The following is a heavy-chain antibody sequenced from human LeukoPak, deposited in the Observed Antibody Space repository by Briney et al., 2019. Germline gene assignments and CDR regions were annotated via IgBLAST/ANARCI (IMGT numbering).Heavy chain of an antibody. CDR3: AKSIVVVAANTPLSYGMDV. J-gene: IGHJ6*02. CDR1: GFTFSSYG. V-gene: IGHV3-30*18. CDR2: ISYDGSNK. D-gene: IGHD2-15*01. Sequence: GGSLRLSCAASGFTFSSYGMHWVRQAPGKGLEWVAVISYDGSNKYYADSVKGRFTISRDNSKNTLYLQMNSLRAEDTAVYYCAKSIVVVAANTPLSYGMDVWGQGTTVTVSS.